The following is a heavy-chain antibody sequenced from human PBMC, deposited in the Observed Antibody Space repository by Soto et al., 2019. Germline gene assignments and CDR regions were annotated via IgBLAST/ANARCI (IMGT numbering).Heavy chain of an antibody. V-gene: IGHV4-59*01. CDR3: ARGYGDYAY. J-gene: IGHJ4*02. CDR1: GGSIXSYY. CDR2: IYYSGST. Sequence: PSETLSLTCTVSGGSIXSYYWSWIRQPPGKGLEWIGYIYYSGSTNYNPSLKSRVTISVDTSKNQFSLKLSSVTAADTAVYYCARGYGDYAYWGQGTLVTVSS. D-gene: IGHD4-17*01.